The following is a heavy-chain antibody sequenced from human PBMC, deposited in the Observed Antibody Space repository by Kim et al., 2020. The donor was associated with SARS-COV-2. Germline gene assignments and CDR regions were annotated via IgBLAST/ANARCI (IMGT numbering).Heavy chain of an antibody. V-gene: IGHV1-24*01. Sequence: ASVKVSCKVSGYTLTELSMHWVRQAPGKGLEWMGGFDPEDAETIYAQKFQGRVTMTEDTSTDIAYMELSSLRSDDTAVFYCATAPAIAVAGKGVNNWFDPWGQGPLVNVSS. D-gene: IGHD6-19*01. CDR3: ATAPAIAVAGKGVNNWFDP. J-gene: IGHJ5*02. CDR2: FDPEDAET. CDR1: GYTLTELS.